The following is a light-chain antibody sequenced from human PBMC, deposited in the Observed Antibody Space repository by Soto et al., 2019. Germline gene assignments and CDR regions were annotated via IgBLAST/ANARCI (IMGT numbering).Light chain of an antibody. J-gene: IGKJ2*01. CDR2: GAS. CDR1: QTIDSRF. CDR3: QQYGYSPFT. Sequence: EIVLTQSPDTLSLSPGERATLSCRASQTIDSRFLAWYQQKRGQAPSLLVYGASTRATDNPDRFSGSGSGTEFTLPISRLEPEDSALYYCQQYGYSPFTFGQGTKLEIK. V-gene: IGKV3-20*01.